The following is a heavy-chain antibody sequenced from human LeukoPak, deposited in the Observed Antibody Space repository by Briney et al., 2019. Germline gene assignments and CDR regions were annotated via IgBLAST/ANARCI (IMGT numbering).Heavy chain of an antibody. D-gene: IGHD6-13*01. CDR2: IYYSGST. CDR1: GGSISNYY. Sequence: SETLSLTCTVSGGSISNYYWSWIRQPPGKGLEWIGYIYYSGSTNYNPSLKSRVTISVDTSKNQFSLKLSSVTAADTAVYYCTRGGYSSSNRMDYWGQGTLVTVSS. V-gene: IGHV4-59*01. CDR3: TRGGYSSSNRMDY. J-gene: IGHJ4*02.